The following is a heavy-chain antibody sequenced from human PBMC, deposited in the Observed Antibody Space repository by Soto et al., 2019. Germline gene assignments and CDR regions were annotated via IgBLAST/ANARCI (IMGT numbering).Heavy chain of an antibody. J-gene: IGHJ6*02. D-gene: IGHD3-10*01. V-gene: IGHV4-61*01. CDR1: GGSVSSGTYF. CDR2: IYYSGST. Sequence: SETLSLTCTVSGGSVSSGTYFWSWIRQSPGKRLEWIAYIYYSGSTNYNPSLKSRATISVDPSKSQVSLTLTSVTAADAAVYYCARSPNYYYYGFDVWGQGNTVT. CDR3: ARSPNYYYYGFDV.